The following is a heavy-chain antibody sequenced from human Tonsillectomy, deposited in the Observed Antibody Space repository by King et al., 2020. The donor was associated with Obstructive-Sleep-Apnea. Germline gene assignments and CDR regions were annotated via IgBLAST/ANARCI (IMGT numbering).Heavy chain of an antibody. CDR3: ARNRYYYDSSGYQYYFDY. J-gene: IGHJ4*02. CDR2: ISSSSSYI. D-gene: IGHD3-22*01. Sequence: VQLVESGGGLVKPGGSLRLSCAASGFTFSSYSMNWVRQAPGKGLEWVSSISSSSSYIYYADSVKGRFTISRDNAKNSLYLQMNSLRAEDTAVYYCARNRYYYDSSGYQYYFDYWGQGTLVTVSS. CDR1: GFTFSSYS. V-gene: IGHV3-21*01.